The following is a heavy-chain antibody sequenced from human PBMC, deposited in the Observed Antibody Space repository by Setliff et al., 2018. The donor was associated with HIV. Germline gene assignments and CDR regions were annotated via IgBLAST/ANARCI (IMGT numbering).Heavy chain of an antibody. Sequence: SETLSLTCTVSGGSISSGGYYWSWIRQHSGKGLEWIGYIYYSGSTYYNPSLKSRVTISVDTSKNQFSLKLSSVTAADTAMYFCATYSASCPDYWGQGTLVTVSS. J-gene: IGHJ4*02. V-gene: IGHV4-31*03. CDR1: GGSISSGGYY. D-gene: IGHD6-13*01. CDR3: ATYSASCPDY. CDR2: IYYSGST.